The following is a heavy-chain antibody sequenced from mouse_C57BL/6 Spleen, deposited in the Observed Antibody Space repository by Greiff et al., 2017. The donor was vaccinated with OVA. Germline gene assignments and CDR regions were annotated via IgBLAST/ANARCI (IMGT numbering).Heavy chain of an antibody. CDR3: ARGWDGDY. V-gene: IGHV1-50*01. Sequence: QVQLKQPGAELVKPGASVKLSCKASGYTFTSYWMQWVKQRPGQGLEWIGEIDPSDSYTNYNQKFKGKATLTVDTSSSTAYMQLSSLTSEDSAVYYCARGWDGDYWGQGTLVTVSA. D-gene: IGHD4-1*01. CDR1: GYTFTSYW. CDR2: IDPSDSYT. J-gene: IGHJ3*01.